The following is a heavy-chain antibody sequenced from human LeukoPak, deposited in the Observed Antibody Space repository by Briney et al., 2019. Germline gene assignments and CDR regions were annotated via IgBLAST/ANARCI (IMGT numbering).Heavy chain of an antibody. CDR1: GYTFTSYY. Sequence: ASVKVSCKASGYTFTSYYMHWVRQAPGQGLEWMGIINLSVGSTSYAQKFQGRVTMTRDTSTSTVYMDLSSLRSDDTAVYYCARAQLVLAFDIWGQGTMVTVSS. CDR2: INLSVGST. D-gene: IGHD6-13*01. CDR3: ARAQLVLAFDI. V-gene: IGHV1-46*01. J-gene: IGHJ3*02.